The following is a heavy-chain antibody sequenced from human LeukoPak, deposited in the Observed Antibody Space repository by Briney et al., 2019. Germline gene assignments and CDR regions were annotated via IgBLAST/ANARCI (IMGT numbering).Heavy chain of an antibody. CDR2: INHSGST. J-gene: IGHJ6*03. CDR1: GGSISGYY. V-gene: IGHV4-34*01. D-gene: IGHD2-21*02. Sequence: SETLSLTCTVSGGSISGYYWCWIRQPPGKGLEWIGEINHSGSTNSNPSLKSRVTISVDTSKNQFSLKLSPVTAADTAVYYCARERGDCGGDCYYYYYYYMDVWGKGTTVTISS. CDR3: ARERGDCGGDCYYYYYYYMDV.